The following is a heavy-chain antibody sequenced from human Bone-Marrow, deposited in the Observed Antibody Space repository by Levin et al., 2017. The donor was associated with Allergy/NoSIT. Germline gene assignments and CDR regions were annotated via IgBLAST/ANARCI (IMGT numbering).Heavy chain of an antibody. CDR2: INSAGSGT. CDR1: GFTFSNCQ. J-gene: IGHJ4*02. CDR3: ATDHHYGY. D-gene: IGHD3-16*01. Sequence: GGSLRLSCAASGFTFSNCQMHWVRQAPGKGLVWVSRINSAGSGTSYADSVKGRFTISRDNAKNTLYLQMNSLRAEDPAVYYCATDHHYGYWGQGPLVTVSS. V-gene: IGHV3-74*01.